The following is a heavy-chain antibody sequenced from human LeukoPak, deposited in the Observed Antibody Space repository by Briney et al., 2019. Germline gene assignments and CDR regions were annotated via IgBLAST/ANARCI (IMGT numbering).Heavy chain of an antibody. CDR2: ISGSGGST. J-gene: IGHJ4*02. CDR3: ARNYCDY. CDR1: GFTFSTYA. Sequence: LGGSLRLSCAASGFTFSTYAMSWVRQAPGKGLEWVSGISGSGGSTYYADSVKGRFTISRDNSKNTLYLQMNNLRAEDTAVYYCARNYCDYWGQGTLATVSS. V-gene: IGHV3-23*01.